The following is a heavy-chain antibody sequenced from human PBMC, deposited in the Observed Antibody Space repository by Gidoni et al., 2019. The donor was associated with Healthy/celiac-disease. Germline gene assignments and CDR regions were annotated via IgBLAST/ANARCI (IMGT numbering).Heavy chain of an antibody. CDR1: GGSISSSSYY. V-gene: IGHV4-39*01. D-gene: IGHD6-6*01. CDR2: IYYSGST. CDR3: ARIEYSSSPGSLPRLDAFDI. J-gene: IGHJ3*02. Sequence: QLQLQESGPGLVKPSETLSLTCTVSGGSISSSSYYWGWSSQPPGKGLGWIGGIYYSGSTYYNPTLKRRGTISVDTSKNQFSLKLSSVTAADTAVYYCARIEYSSSPGSLPRLDAFDIWGQGTMVTVSS.